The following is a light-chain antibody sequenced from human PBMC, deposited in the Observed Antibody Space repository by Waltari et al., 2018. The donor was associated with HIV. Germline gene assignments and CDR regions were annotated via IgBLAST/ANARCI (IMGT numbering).Light chain of an antibody. Sequence: QSVLTQPPSASGTPGQTVTISCSGSSTNIGSNYVSWYQQLPGTAPKLLIFRNNQRHSGVPDRFSGSKSGTSASLAISGLRSEDEAEYYCAAWDDSLSGYVFGTGTKVTVL. V-gene: IGLV1-47*01. J-gene: IGLJ1*01. CDR3: AAWDDSLSGYV. CDR2: RNN. CDR1: STNIGSNY.